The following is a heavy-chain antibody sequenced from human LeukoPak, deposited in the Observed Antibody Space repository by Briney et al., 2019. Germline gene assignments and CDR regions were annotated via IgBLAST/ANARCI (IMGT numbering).Heavy chain of an antibody. D-gene: IGHD1-26*01. J-gene: IGHJ4*02. CDR2: ISYDGSNK. V-gene: IGHV3-30-3*01. Sequence: GGSLRLSCAASGFTFSSYAMHWVRQAPGKGLEWVAVISYDGSNKYYADSVKGRFTISRDNSKNTLYLQMNSLRAVDTAVYYCARGGGVGAPSGLDYWGQGTLVTVSS. CDR1: GFTFSSYA. CDR3: ARGGGVGAPSGLDY.